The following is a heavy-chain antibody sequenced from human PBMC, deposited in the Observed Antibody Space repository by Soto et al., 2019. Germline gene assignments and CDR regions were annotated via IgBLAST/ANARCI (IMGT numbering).Heavy chain of an antibody. CDR2: ISAYNGNT. Sequence: GASVKVSCKASGYTFTSYGISWVRQAPGQGLEWMGWISAYNGNTNYAQKLEGRVTMTTDTSTSTAYMELRSLRSDDTAVYYCARGDVVVPAAMSYYYYYYMDAWGKGTTVTVSS. D-gene: IGHD2-2*01. CDR3: ARGDVVVPAAMSYYYYYYMDA. CDR1: GYTFTSYG. V-gene: IGHV1-18*01. J-gene: IGHJ6*03.